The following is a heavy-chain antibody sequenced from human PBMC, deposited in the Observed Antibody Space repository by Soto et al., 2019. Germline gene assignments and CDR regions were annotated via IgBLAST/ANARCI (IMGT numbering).Heavy chain of an antibody. J-gene: IGHJ4*02. CDR3: ATMERLFDY. V-gene: IGHV3-30*03. D-gene: IGHD3-3*01. CDR2: ISYDGSDK. Sequence: PGGSLRLSCAASGFTFSDYGMHWVRQAPGTGLEWVAVISYDGSDKYYADSVKGRFTISRDNSKNRLYLQMNSLRAEDTDVYYCATMERLFDYWGQGTLVTVSS. CDR1: GFTFSDYG.